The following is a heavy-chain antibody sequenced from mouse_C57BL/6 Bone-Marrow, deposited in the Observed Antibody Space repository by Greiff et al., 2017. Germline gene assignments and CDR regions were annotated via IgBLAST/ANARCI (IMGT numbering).Heavy chain of an antibody. CDR3: ARKTAQATSWFAY. D-gene: IGHD3-2*02. CDR1: GYTFTSYW. J-gene: IGHJ3*01. V-gene: IGHV1-72*01. Sequence: QVQLQQSGAELVKPGASVKLSCKASGYTFTSYWMHWVKQRPGRGLERIGRIDPNSGGTKYNEKFKSKATLTVDKPSSTAYMQLSSLTSEDSAVYYCARKTAQATSWFAYWGQGTLVTVSA. CDR2: IDPNSGGT.